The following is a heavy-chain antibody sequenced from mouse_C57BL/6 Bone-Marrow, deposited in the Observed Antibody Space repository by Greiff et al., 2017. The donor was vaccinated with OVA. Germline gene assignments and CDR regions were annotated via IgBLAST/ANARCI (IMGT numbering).Heavy chain of an antibody. CDR2: IDPETGDT. CDR3: TKRCYYGAHYYALDY. D-gene: IGHD1-1*01. J-gene: IGHJ4*01. Sequence: VQLQQSGAELVRPGASVKLSCTASGFNIKDDYMHWVKQRPEQGLEWIGWIDPETGDTEYASKFQGKATITADTSSNTAYLQLSSLSSEDTSVNYGTKRCYYGAHYYALDYWGQGTSVTVSA. CDR1: GFNIKDDY. V-gene: IGHV14-4*01.